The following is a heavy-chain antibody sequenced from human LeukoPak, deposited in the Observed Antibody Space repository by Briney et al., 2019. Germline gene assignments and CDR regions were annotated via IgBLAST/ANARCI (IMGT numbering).Heavy chain of an antibody. CDR3: ARDPNTVTTSYWFDP. Sequence: GASVKVSCKASGYTFTGYYMHWVRQAPGQGLEWMGWINPNSGGTNYAQKFQGRVTMTRDTSISTAYMELSRLRSDDTAVYYCARDPNTVTTSYWFDPWGPGTLVTVSS. CDR1: GYTFTGYY. J-gene: IGHJ5*02. V-gene: IGHV1-2*02. D-gene: IGHD4-17*01. CDR2: INPNSGGT.